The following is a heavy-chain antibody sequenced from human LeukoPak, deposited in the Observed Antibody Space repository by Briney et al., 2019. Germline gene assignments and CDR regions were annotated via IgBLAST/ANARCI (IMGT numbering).Heavy chain of an antibody. J-gene: IGHJ4*02. V-gene: IGHV1-69*13. CDR1: GGTFSSYA. CDR2: IIPIFGTA. CDR3: ARGYYYDSSGYYVEYYFDY. D-gene: IGHD3-22*01. Sequence: ASVKVSCKASGGTFSSYAISWMRQAPGQGLEWMGGIIPIFGTANYAQKFQGRVTITADESTSTAYMELSSLRSEDTAVYYCARGYYYDSSGYYVEYYFDYWGQGTLVTVSS.